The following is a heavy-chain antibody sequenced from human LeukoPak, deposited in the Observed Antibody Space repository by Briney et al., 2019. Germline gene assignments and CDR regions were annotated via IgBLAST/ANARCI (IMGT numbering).Heavy chain of an antibody. V-gene: IGHV3-9*01. D-gene: IGHD6-19*01. Sequence: PGGSLRLSCAASGFTFDDYAMHWVRQAPGKGLERVSGISWNSGSIGYADSVKGRFTISRDNAKNSLYLQMNSLRAEDTALYYCAKAAVAGTFDYWGQGTLVTVSS. CDR1: GFTFDDYA. CDR2: ISWNSGSI. CDR3: AKAAVAGTFDY. J-gene: IGHJ4*02.